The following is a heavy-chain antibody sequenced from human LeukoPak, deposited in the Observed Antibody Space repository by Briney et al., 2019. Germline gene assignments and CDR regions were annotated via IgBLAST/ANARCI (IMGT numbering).Heavy chain of an antibody. V-gene: IGHV4-59*01. Sequence: PSETLSLTCSVSGGSISGYFWSWIRQPPGKGLEWIGYIYSSGSTNYNSSLKSRLTISIDTSKKQFSLRLNSVTAADTAVYYCARFQSNAIGYMDVWGKGTTVTVSS. J-gene: IGHJ6*03. CDR1: GGSISGYF. CDR3: ARFQSNAIGYMDV. D-gene: IGHD2-21*01. CDR2: IYSSGST.